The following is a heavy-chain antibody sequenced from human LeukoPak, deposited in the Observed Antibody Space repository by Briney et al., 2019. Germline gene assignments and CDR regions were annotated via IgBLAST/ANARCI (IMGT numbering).Heavy chain of an antibody. CDR1: GGSISSSSYY. CDR2: IYYSGST. D-gene: IGHD5-24*01. V-gene: IGHV4-39*01. Sequence: SETLSLTCTVSGGSISSSSYYWGWIRQPPGKGLEWIGSIYYSGSTYYNPSLKSRVTISVDTSKNQFSLKLSSVTAADTAVYYCARTIEMATITFFDYWGQGTLVTVSS. CDR3: ARTIEMATITFFDY. J-gene: IGHJ4*02.